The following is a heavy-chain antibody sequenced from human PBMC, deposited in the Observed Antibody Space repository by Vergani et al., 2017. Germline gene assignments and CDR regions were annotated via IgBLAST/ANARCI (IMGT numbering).Heavy chain of an antibody. J-gene: IGHJ4*02. CDR3: AKQGGYDFWSGQYYFDF. CDR2: ISGSGRSI. V-gene: IGHV3-23*01. Sequence: EVQLLESGGGLVQPGGSLRLSCAASGFTFSSYAMSWVRQAPGKGLEWVSAISGSGRSIYYADSVKGRFTISRDNSKNTLSLQMNSLRAADTAVYYCAKQGGYDFWSGQYYFDFWGQGTLVTVSS. D-gene: IGHD3-3*01. CDR1: GFTFSSYA.